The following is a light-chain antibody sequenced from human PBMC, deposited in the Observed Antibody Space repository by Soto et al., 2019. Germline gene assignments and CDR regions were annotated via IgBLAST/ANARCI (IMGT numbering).Light chain of an antibody. CDR2: SAS. CDR3: QQSLTMPIT. V-gene: IGKV1-39*01. J-gene: IGKJ5*01. Sequence: DIQMTQSPASLSVSVGDRVTITCRASQSINNYLNWYLQRPGQAPKLLIRSASTLQRGVPSRFRGSGSRTEFTLTIADLQPDDFGTYYCQQSLTMPITLGHGTRLDIK. CDR1: QSINNY.